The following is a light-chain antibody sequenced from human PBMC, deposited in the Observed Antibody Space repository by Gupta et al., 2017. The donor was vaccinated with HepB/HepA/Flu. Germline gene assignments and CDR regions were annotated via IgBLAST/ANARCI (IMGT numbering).Light chain of an antibody. Sequence: DIQMTQSPSTLSASVGDRVTITCRASQSISSWLAWYQQKPGKAPKLLIYKASSLESGLPSRGSGSGSGTEFTLTISSLQPDDFATYYGQQYNSRTFGQGTKLEIK. V-gene: IGKV1-5*03. CDR2: KAS. CDR3: QQYNSRT. CDR1: QSISSW. J-gene: IGKJ2*02.